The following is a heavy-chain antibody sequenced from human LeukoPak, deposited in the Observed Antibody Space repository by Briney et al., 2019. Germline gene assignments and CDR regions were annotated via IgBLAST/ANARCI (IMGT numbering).Heavy chain of an antibody. CDR1: GFTFSGSA. Sequence: QPGGSLRLSCAASGFTFSGSASHWVRQASGKGLGWVDLIGSKANSYATAYCASVKGRFTISRDDSKNTAYLQMNSLKTEDTAVYYCTRRWDYYDSSGYYYVYWGQGTLVTVSS. CDR2: IGSKANSYAT. CDR3: TRRWDYYDSSGYYYVY. J-gene: IGHJ4*02. V-gene: IGHV3-73*01. D-gene: IGHD3-22*01.